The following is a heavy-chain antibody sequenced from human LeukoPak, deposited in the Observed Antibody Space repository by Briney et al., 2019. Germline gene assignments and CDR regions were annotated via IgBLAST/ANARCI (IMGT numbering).Heavy chain of an antibody. J-gene: IGHJ4*02. CDR1: GGSISSYY. CDR2: IYTSGST. Sequence: SETLSLTCTVSGGSISSYYWSWIRQPAGKGLEWIGRIYTSGSTNYNPSLKSRVTMSVDTSKNQFSLKLSSVTAADTAVYYCARMAYRCSSTSCYATDFDYWGQGTLVTVSS. D-gene: IGHD2-2*01. V-gene: IGHV4-4*07. CDR3: ARMAYRCSSTSCYATDFDY.